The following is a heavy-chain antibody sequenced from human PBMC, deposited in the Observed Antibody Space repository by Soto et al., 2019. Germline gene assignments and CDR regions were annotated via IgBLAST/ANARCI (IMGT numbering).Heavy chain of an antibody. Sequence: ETLSLTCTVSGGSISSSSYYWGWIRQPPGKGLEWIGSIYYSGSTYYNPSLKSRVTISVDTSKNQFSLKLSSVTAADTAVYYCARQPYSSGWDWYAFDIWGQGTMVTVSS. J-gene: IGHJ3*02. D-gene: IGHD6-19*01. CDR3: ARQPYSSGWDWYAFDI. V-gene: IGHV4-39*01. CDR2: IYYSGST. CDR1: GGSISSSSYY.